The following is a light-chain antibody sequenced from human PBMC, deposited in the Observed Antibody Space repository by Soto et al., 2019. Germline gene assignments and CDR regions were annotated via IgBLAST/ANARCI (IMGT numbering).Light chain of an antibody. Sequence: QPVLTQSPSASASLGASVKLTCTLSSGHSTYAIAWHQQQPEKGPRYLMKLNSDGSHSKGDGIPDRFSGSSSGAERYLTISSLQSEDEADYYCQTWGTGLWVFGGATKLTVL. CDR2: LNSDGSH. V-gene: IGLV4-69*01. CDR1: SGHSTYA. CDR3: QTWGTGLWV. J-gene: IGLJ3*02.